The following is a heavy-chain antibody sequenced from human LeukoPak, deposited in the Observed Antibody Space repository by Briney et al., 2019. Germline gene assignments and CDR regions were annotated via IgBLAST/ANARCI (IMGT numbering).Heavy chain of an antibody. J-gene: IGHJ4*02. CDR3: ARVGYSYGYRVYYFDY. CDR2: ISSSSYI. V-gene: IGHV3-21*01. Sequence: GGSLRLSCAASGFTFSSYSMNWVRQAPGKGLEWVSSISSSSYIYYADSVKGRFTISRDNAKNSLYLQMNSLRAEDTAVYYCARVGYSYGYRVYYFDYWGQGTLVTVSS. CDR1: GFTFSSYS. D-gene: IGHD5-18*01.